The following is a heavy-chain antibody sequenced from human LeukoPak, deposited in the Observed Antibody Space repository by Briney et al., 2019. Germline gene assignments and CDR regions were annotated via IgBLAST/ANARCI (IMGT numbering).Heavy chain of an antibody. V-gene: IGHV4-61*02. D-gene: IGHD6-13*01. CDR1: GGSISSGSYY. CDR2: IYTSGST. CDR3: ATSIAAAGTPRFWYFDL. Sequence: SETLSLTCTVSGGSISSGSYYWSWIRQPAGKGLEWIGRIYTSGSTNYNPSLKGRVTISVDTSKNQFSLKLSSVTAADTAVYYCATSIAAAGTPRFWYFDLWGRGTLVTVSS. J-gene: IGHJ2*01.